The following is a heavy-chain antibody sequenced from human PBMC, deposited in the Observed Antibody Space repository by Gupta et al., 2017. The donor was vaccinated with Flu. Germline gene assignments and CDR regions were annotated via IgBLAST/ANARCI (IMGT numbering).Heavy chain of an antibody. J-gene: IGHJ5*02. CDR2: ISLDGSDT. Sequence: EVQLVESGGGLVQPGGSLRLSCAASGFTFSNYWMHWVRQAPGKGLVWVSRISLDGSDTRYADSVKGRFTISRDNSNNKMFLQMNSLGAEDTAMYYGVRSRPAGSDYVGYFDPWGQGTLVTVSS. V-gene: IGHV3-74*01. CDR3: VRSRPAGSDYVGYFDP. CDR1: GFTFSNYW. D-gene: IGHD3-10*02.